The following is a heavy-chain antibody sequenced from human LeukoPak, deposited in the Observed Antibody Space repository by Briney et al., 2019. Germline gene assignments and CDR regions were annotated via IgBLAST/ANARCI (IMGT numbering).Heavy chain of an antibody. D-gene: IGHD2-2*01. V-gene: IGHV1-69*13. CDR1: GGTFSSYA. J-gene: IGHJ6*03. CDR2: IIPIFGTA. CDR3: ARLHCSSTSCYRRGSYYYYMDV. Sequence: SVKVSCKASGGTFSSYAISWVRQAPGQGLEWMGGIIPIFGTANYAQKFQGRVTITADESTSTAYMELSSLRSEDTAVHYCARLHCSSTSCYRRGSYYYYMDVWGKGTTVTVSS.